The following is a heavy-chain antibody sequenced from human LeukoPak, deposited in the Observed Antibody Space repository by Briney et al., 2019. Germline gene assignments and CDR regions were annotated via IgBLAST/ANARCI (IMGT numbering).Heavy chain of an antibody. Sequence: SETLSLTCTVSGGSISSYYWSWIRQPPGKGLEWIGYIYYSGSTNYNPSLKSRVTISVGTSKNQFSLKLSSVTAADTAVYYCARVAPYDPTHIDNAFDIWGQGTMVTVSS. CDR1: GGSISSYY. J-gene: IGHJ3*02. CDR2: IYYSGST. CDR3: ARVAPYDPTHIDNAFDI. V-gene: IGHV4-59*01. D-gene: IGHD3-16*01.